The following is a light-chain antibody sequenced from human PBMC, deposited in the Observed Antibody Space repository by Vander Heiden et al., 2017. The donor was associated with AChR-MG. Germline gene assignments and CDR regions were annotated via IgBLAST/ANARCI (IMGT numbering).Light chain of an antibody. V-gene: IGLV4-69*01. CDR2: LNSDGSH. J-gene: IGLJ2*01. CDR3: QTWGTGSHGV. CDR1: SGHSSSA. Sequence: QLVPTPSPSASASLGPSVKLTCTLSSGHSSSAIAWHQQQPEKGPRDLMKLNSDGSHSKGDGIPDRFSGSSSGAERYLTISSLQAEDEADYYCQTWGTGSHGVFGGGTKLTVL.